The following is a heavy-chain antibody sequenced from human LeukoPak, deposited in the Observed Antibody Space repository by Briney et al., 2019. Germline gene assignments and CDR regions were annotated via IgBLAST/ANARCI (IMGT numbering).Heavy chain of an antibody. CDR2: INHSGST. D-gene: IGHD2-2*01. Sequence: SQTLSLTCAVSGGSISSGGYSWSWIRQPPGKGLEWIVEINHSGSTNYNPSLKSRVTISVDTSKTQFSLKLSSVTAADTAVYYCARVRRGYCSSTSCYSSINWFDPWGQGTLVTVSS. J-gene: IGHJ5*02. CDR3: ARVRRGYCSSTSCYSSINWFDP. CDR1: GGSISSGGYS. V-gene: IGHV4-30-2*01.